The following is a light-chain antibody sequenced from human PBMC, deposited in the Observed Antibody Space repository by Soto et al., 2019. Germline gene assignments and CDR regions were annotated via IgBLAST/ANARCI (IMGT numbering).Light chain of an antibody. CDR1: QSISGN. V-gene: IGKV3-15*01. CDR3: QKYNGALWA. Sequence: EIVMTQSPGTLSVSPGERATLSCRASQSISGNLVWYQQKPGQAPRLLIYGASTRATGIPARFSGSGSGTEFTLTISSLQSEDFATYYCQKYNGALWAFGQGTKVEIK. CDR2: GAS. J-gene: IGKJ1*01.